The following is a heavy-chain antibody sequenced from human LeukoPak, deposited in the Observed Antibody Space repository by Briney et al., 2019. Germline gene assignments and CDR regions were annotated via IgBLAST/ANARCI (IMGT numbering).Heavy chain of an antibody. V-gene: IGHV3-48*01. CDR1: GFTFISYS. D-gene: IGHD3-22*01. Sequence: GGSLRLSCAASGFTFISYSMSWVRQAPGKGLEWVSYISSSSSTIHYADSVKGRLTISRDNAKNSLYLQMNSLRAEDTAVYYCARASIRRYYDGSDYYDRHNWFDPWGQGTLVTVSS. J-gene: IGHJ5*02. CDR3: ARASIRRYYDGSDYYDRHNWFDP. CDR2: ISSSSSTI.